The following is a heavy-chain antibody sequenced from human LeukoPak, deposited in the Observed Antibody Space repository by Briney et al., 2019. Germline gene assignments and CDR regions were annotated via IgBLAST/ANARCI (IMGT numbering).Heavy chain of an antibody. CDR1: GGSISSSNW. D-gene: IGHD2-15*01. J-gene: IGHJ2*01. V-gene: IGHV4-4*02. Sequence: SGTLSLTCAVSGGSISSSNWWSWVRQPPGKGLEWIGEIYHSGSTNYNPSLKSRVTISVDKSKNQFSLKLSSVTAADTAVYYCARDLVVAAQPYGGNWYFDLWGRGTLVTVSS. CDR2: IYHSGST. CDR3: ARDLVVAAQPYGGNWYFDL.